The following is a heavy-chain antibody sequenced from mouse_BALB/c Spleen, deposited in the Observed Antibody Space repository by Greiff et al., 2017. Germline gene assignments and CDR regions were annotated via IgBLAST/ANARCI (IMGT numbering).Heavy chain of an antibody. CDR3: ARGYGSYYYAMDY. D-gene: IGHD1-2*01. CDR1: GFTFSSYA. V-gene: IGHV5-6-5*01. CDR2: ISSGGST. J-gene: IGHJ4*01. Sequence: EVKVVESGGGLVKPGGSLKLSCAASGFTFSSYAMSWVRQTPEKRLEWVASISSGGSTYYPDSVKGRFTISRDNARNILYLQMSSLRSEDTAMYYCARGYGSYYYAMDYWGQGTSVTVSS.